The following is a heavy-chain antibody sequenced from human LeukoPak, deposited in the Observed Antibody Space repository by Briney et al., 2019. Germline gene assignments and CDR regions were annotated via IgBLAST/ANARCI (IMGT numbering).Heavy chain of an antibody. CDR2: IIPIFGTA. Sequence: VASVKVSCKASGGTFSSYAISWVRQAPGQGLEWMGGIIPIFGTANYAQKFQGRVTITADESTSTAYMELSSLRSEDTAVYYCARPGHSYYGSGSSEAFDIWGQGTMVTVSS. CDR3: ARPGHSYYGSGSSEAFDI. J-gene: IGHJ3*02. CDR1: GGTFSSYA. D-gene: IGHD3-10*01. V-gene: IGHV1-69*13.